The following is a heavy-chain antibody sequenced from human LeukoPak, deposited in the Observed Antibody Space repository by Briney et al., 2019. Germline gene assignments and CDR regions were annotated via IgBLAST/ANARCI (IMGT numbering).Heavy chain of an antibody. CDR2: ISGRSGTT. CDR3: ARIRWSAGDAFDI. J-gene: IGHJ3*02. D-gene: IGHD2/OR15-2a*01. CDR1: GFTFTSSA. V-gene: IGHV3-23*01. Sequence: GGSLRLSCVASGFTFTSSAMSWVRQAPGKGLEWVSAISGRSGTTYYADSVKGRFTISRDNSKNTLYLQMNSLRAEDTAVYYCARIRWSAGDAFDIWGQGTMVTVSS.